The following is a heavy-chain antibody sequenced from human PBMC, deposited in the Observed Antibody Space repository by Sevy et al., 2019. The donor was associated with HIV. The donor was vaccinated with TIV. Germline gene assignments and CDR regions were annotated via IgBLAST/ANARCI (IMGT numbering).Heavy chain of an antibody. D-gene: IGHD3-3*01. CDR3: IANYDFWSGYYPPDY. CDR1: GFTFSNAW. Sequence: GGSLRLSCAASGFTFSNAWMSWVRQAPGKGLEWVGRIKSKTDGGTTDYAAPVKGRFTISRDDSKNTLYLQMNSLKTEDTAVYYWIANYDFWSGYYPPDYWGQGTLVTVSS. V-gene: IGHV3-15*01. CDR2: IKSKTDGGTT. J-gene: IGHJ4*02.